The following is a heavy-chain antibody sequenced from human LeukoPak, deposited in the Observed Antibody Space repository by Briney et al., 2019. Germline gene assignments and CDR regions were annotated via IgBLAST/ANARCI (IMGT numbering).Heavy chain of an antibody. CDR2: VDYVGST. CDR1: GGSISTFY. CDR3: ARHASDGSGWMYYFDY. J-gene: IGHJ4*02. Sequence: PSETLSLTCTVSGGSISTFYWSWIRQPPGTGLEWIGYVDYVGSTNYNHSLKSRVTISVDRSKNRFSLKLTSVTAADTAVYYCARHASDGSGWMYYFDYWGQGTLVTVSS. D-gene: IGHD6-19*01. V-gene: IGHV4-59*08.